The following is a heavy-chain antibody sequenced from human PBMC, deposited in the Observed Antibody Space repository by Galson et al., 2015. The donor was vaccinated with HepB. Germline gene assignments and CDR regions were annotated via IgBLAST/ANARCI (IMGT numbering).Heavy chain of an antibody. J-gene: IGHJ4*02. V-gene: IGHV2-5*02. D-gene: IGHD3/OR15-3a*01. CDR2: VFWDDDE. Sequence: PALVKPTQTLTLTCTFSGFSLNSRGVGVGWIRQPPGKALEWLALVFWDDDEPYTPLLKSRLRVTKDTSNNQVVLKLTSVDPVDTATYYCAHMDLGLTSFAYWGQGTLVTVSS. CDR1: GFSLNSRGVG. CDR3: AHMDLGLTSFAY.